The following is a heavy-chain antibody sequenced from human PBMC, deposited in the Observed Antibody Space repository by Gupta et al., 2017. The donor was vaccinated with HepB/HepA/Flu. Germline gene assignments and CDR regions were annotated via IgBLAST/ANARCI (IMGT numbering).Heavy chain of an antibody. D-gene: IGHD2-15*01. J-gene: IGHJ4*02. Sequence: DGGTTDYAAPVKGRFTISRDDSKNTLYLQMNSLKTEDTAVYYCTTVLSLKCSGGSCYDFDYWGQGTLVTVSS. CDR3: TTVLSLKCSGGSCYDFDY. V-gene: IGHV3-15*01. CDR2: DGGTT.